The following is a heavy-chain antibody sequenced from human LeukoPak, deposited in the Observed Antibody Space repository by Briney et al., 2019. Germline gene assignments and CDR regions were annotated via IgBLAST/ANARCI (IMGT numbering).Heavy chain of an antibody. Sequence: GESLKVSCKASGYTFTSYGISWVRQAPGQGLEWMGWISAYNGNTNYAQKLQGRVTMTTDTSTSTAYMELRSLRSDDTAVYYCARVSGYYYDSSGAFQHWGQGTLVTVSS. D-gene: IGHD3-22*01. CDR3: ARVSGYYYDSSGAFQH. CDR1: GYTFTSYG. V-gene: IGHV1-18*01. J-gene: IGHJ1*01. CDR2: ISAYNGNT.